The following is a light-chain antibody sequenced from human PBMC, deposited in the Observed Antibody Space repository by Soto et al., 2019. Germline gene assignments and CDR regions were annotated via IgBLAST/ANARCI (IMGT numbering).Light chain of an antibody. J-gene: IGKJ4*01. Sequence: DIQMTQSPSSLSASVGDRVTITCRASQGVRTYLAWYQQKPGDVPKVLIYGASTLRSGVPSRFSGSGSGTDVTLTISSLQREEVATYYCQRYKSAPLTVGGGTKVEIK. CDR2: GAS. CDR1: QGVRTY. V-gene: IGKV1-27*01. CDR3: QRYKSAPLT.